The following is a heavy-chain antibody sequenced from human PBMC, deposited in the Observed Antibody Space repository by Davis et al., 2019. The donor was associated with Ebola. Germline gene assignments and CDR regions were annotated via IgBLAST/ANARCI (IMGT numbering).Heavy chain of an antibody. V-gene: IGHV3-64*01. Sequence: GGSLRLSCAASGFTFSSYWMSWVRQAPGKGLEYVSAISSNGGSTYYANSVKGRFTISRDNSKNTLYLQMGSLRAEDMAVYYCARLRWYYWYFDLWGRGTLVTVSS. CDR2: ISSNGGST. J-gene: IGHJ2*01. D-gene: IGHD4-23*01. CDR1: GFTFSSYW. CDR3: ARLRWYYWYFDL.